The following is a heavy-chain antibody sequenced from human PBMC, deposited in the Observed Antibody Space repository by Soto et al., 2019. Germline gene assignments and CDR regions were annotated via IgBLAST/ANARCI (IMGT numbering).Heavy chain of an antibody. J-gene: IGHJ3*02. Sequence: QVQLVQSGAEVKKPGASVKVSCKASGYTFTSYYMHWVRQAPGQGLEWMGIINPSGGSTSYAQKFQGRVTMTRDTSTSTVYMELSSLRSEDTVVYYCAMGVLGATPYDAFDIWGQGTMVTVSS. V-gene: IGHV1-46*01. CDR1: GYTFTSYY. CDR2: INPSGGST. CDR3: AMGVLGATPYDAFDI. D-gene: IGHD1-26*01.